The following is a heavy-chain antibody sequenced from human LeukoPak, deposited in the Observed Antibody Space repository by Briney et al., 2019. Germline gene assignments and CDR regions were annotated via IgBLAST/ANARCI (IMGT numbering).Heavy chain of an antibody. V-gene: IGHV6-1*01. Sequence: SQTLSLTCAISGDSVSSNSVTWNWIRQSPSRGLEWLGRTYYRSTWYNDYAVSVRGRITANPDTSKNQFSLHLNSVTPEDAAVYYCARRLTQYDCFDPWGQGILVTVSS. D-gene: IGHD2-2*01. CDR3: ARRLTQYDCFDP. J-gene: IGHJ5*02. CDR1: GDSVSSNSVT. CDR2: TYYRSTWYN.